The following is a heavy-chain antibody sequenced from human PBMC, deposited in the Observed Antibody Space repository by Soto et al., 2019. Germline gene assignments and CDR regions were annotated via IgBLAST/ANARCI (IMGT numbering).Heavy chain of an antibody. Sequence: PSETLSVTYSVSGGSTNHCSYYRGWIRQPPGKGLEWIGYVYYIGNTNYNPSLKSRVTISVDTSKNQFSLKLSSVTAADTAVYYCARGADDFGDFDYWGLGTLFTV. V-gene: IGHV4-61*01. CDR1: GGSTNHCSYY. D-gene: IGHD1-1*01. J-gene: IGHJ4*02. CDR2: VYYIGNT. CDR3: ARGADDFGDFDY.